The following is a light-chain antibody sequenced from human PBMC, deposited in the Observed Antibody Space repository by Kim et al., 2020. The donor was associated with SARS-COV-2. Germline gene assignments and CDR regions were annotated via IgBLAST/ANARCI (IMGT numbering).Light chain of an antibody. Sequence: QKVTSSCSGSSSNSGNNYVSWYQQLPGTATKLLIYDNNKRPSGIPDRFSGSKSGTSATLGITGLQTGDEADYYCGTWDSSLSAGGVFGGGTKVTVL. CDR3: GTWDSSLSAGGV. V-gene: IGLV1-51*01. CDR2: DNN. CDR1: SSNSGNNY. J-gene: IGLJ2*01.